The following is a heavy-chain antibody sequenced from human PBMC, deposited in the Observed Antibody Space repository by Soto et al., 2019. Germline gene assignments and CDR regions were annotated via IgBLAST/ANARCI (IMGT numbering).Heavy chain of an antibody. V-gene: IGHV3-23*01. CDR1: GFTFSSYA. CDR2: ISGSGGST. CDR3: AKYGYDSSGYNY. J-gene: IGHJ4*02. Sequence: GGSLRLSCAASGFTFSSYAMSWVRQAPGKGLEWVSAISGSGGSTYYADSVKGRFTISRDNSKNTLYLQMNSLRAEDTTVYYCAKYGYDSSGYNYWGQGTLVTVSS. D-gene: IGHD3-22*01.